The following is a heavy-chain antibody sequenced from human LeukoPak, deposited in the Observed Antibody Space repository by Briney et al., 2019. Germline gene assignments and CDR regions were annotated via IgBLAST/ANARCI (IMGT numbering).Heavy chain of an antibody. Sequence: GGSLRLSCAASGFTFSNYDMSWVRQAPGKGMEWVSAISGSGGSTYYADSVKGRFTISRDNSKNTLYLQMNSLRAEDTAVYYCASSGSYRAFDIWGQGTMVTVSS. V-gene: IGHV3-23*01. CDR2: ISGSGGST. D-gene: IGHD1-26*01. CDR3: ASSGSYRAFDI. J-gene: IGHJ3*02. CDR1: GFTFSNYD.